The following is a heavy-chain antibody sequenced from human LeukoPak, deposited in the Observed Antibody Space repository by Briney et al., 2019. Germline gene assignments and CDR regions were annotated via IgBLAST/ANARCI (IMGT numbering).Heavy chain of an antibody. CDR1: GGSFSGYY. V-gene: IGHV4-34*01. CDR3: ARGSRGLSSSWYPSLYWFDP. CDR2: INHSGST. D-gene: IGHD6-13*01. J-gene: IGHJ5*02. Sequence: PSETLSLTCAVYGGSFSGYYWSWIRQPPGKGLEWIGEINHSGSTNYNPSLKSRVTISVDTSKNQFSLKLSSVTAADTAVYYCARGSRGLSSSWYPSLYWFDPWGQGTLVTVSS.